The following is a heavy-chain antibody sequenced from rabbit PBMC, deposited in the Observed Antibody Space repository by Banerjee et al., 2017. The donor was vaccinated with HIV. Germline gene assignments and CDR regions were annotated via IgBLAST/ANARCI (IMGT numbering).Heavy chain of an antibody. CDR3: AKWDPILVALNL. CDR2: IDAGTSGRT. Sequence: QSLEESGGGLVKPEGSLTLTCKASGFDLSSYYCMHWVRQAPGKGLEWIACIDAGTSGRTWYASWAKGRFTISKASSTTVTLQMTSLTAADTATYLCAKWDPILVALNLWGPGTLVTVS. J-gene: IGHJ4*01. CDR1: GFDLSSYYC. D-gene: IGHD3-1*01. V-gene: IGHV1S40*01.